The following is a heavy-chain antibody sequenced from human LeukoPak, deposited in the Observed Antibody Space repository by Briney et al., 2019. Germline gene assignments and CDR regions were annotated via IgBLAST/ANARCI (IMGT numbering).Heavy chain of an antibody. D-gene: IGHD6-19*01. Sequence: SETLSLTCTVSGGSISSYYWSWIRQPPGKGLEWIGYIYYSGSTNYNPSLKSRVTISVDTSKNQFSLKLSSVTAADTAVYYCARLLISSGCDYWGQGTLVTVSS. V-gene: IGHV4-59*12. J-gene: IGHJ4*02. CDR1: GGSISSYY. CDR2: IYYSGST. CDR3: ARLLISSGCDY.